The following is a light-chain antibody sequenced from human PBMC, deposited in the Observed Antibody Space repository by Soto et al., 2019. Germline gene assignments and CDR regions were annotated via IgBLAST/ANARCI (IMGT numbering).Light chain of an antibody. CDR2: GAS. Sequence: EIVLTQSPDTLSLSPGERASLSCRASHSISSNYLAWYQQRPGQSPRVLIYGASSRATGIPDRFSGRGSGTDFTLTISRLEPEDFAVYFWHHYGTSPQTFGQGTKVDVK. V-gene: IGKV3-20*01. CDR1: HSISSNY. CDR3: HHYGTSPQT. J-gene: IGKJ1*01.